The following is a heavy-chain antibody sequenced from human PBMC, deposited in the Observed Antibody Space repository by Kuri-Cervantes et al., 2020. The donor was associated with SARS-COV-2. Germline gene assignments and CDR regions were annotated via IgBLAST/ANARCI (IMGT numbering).Heavy chain of an antibody. D-gene: IGHD6-19*01. V-gene: IGHV1-3*01. Sequence: SVKVSCKASGYTFTSYAMHWVRQAPGQRLEWMGWINAGNGNTKYSQKFQGRVTITRDTSASTAYMELSSLRSEDTAAYYCARAPGIAVAEIDYWGQGTLVTVSS. CDR3: ARAPGIAVAEIDY. J-gene: IGHJ4*02. CDR1: GYTFTSYA. CDR2: INAGNGNT.